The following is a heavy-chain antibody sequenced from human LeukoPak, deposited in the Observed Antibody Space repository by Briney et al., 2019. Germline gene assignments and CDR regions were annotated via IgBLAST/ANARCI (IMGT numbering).Heavy chain of an antibody. CDR2: TSSSSSTI. V-gene: IGHV3-48*04. CDR3: ARLRYYGMDV. CDR1: GFTFSGYD. J-gene: IGHJ6*02. Sequence: PGGSLRLSCAASGFTFSGYDMSWVRQAPGKGLEWVSYTSSSSSTIYYADSVKSRFTISRDNAKNSLYLQMNSLRAEDTAVYYCARLRYYGMDVWGQGTTVTVPS.